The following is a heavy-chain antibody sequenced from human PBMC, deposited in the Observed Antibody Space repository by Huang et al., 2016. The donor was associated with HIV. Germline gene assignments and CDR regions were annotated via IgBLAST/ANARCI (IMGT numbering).Heavy chain of an antibody. J-gene: IGHJ4*02. V-gene: IGHV4-34*01. CDR1: GGSFSGPN. CDR3: ARGRGDARGFLGLDF. CDR2: IHHSGRT. Sequence: QVQLHQWGAGLLKPSETLSLTCAVYGGSFSGPNWTWIRQTPGKGPEWIGEIHHSGRTNYLPSLKRRVTISLDTSKNQFSLRLRSVTAADTAVYYCARGRGDARGFLGLDFWGQGTLVTVSS. D-gene: IGHD3-16*01.